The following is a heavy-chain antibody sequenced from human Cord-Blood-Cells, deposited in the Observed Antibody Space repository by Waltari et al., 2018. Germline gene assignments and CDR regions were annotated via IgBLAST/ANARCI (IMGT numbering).Heavy chain of an antibody. V-gene: IGHV1-69*01. CDR3: VLIAVAVQIFDY. Sequence: QVQLVQSGAEVKKPGSSVKVSCKASGSTFSSYAISWVRQAPGKGLEWMGEIIPILGTANYAQKYQGRVTITAAESTSPAYMELSSLRSEYTAVYYCVLIAVAVQIFDYWGQGTLVTVSS. J-gene: IGHJ4*02. CDR1: GSTFSSYA. CDR2: IIPILGTA. D-gene: IGHD6-19*01.